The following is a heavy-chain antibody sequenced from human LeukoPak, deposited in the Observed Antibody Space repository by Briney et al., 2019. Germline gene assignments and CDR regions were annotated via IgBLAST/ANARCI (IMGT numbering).Heavy chain of an antibody. D-gene: IGHD3-10*01. CDR1: GFTFSDAW. Sequence: GGSPRLSCSASGFTFSDAWMTWVRQAPGKGLEWVGRIKANKDGGTTESAAPVKGRITISRDDSKNMVYLQMNGLKIEDTAVYYCATEYFGAFNFWGQGSLSPSPQ. J-gene: IGHJ4*02. CDR2: IKANKDGGTT. CDR3: ATEYFGAFNF. V-gene: IGHV3-15*01.